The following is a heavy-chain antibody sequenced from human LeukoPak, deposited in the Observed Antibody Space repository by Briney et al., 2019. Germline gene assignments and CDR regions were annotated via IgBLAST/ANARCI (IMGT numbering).Heavy chain of an antibody. J-gene: IGHJ3*02. V-gene: IGHV3-30*03. CDR2: ISHDGTNK. D-gene: IGHD2-15*01. Sequence: GGSLRLSCAASGFTFSSYGMHWVRQDPGKGLEWVSVISHDGTNKYYTDSGKGRLTISRDNSKNTLYLKMNSLRVEDTAVYYCAREKEGYCSGGSCYDAFDIWGQGTMVTVSS. CDR1: GFTFSSYG. CDR3: AREKEGYCSGGSCYDAFDI.